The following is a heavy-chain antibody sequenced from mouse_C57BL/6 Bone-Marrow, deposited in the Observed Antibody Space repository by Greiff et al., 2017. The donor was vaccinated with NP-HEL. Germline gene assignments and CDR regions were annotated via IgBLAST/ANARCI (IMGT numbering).Heavy chain of an antibody. CDR1: GYTFTSYW. Sequence: VQLQQPGAELVKPGASVKMSCKASGYTFTSYWITWVKQRPGQGLEWLGDLYPGSGSTNYNEKFKSKATLTVDTSSSTAYMQLSSLTSEDSAVYYCARAYYGSDFDYWGQGTTLTVSS. CDR2: LYPGSGST. D-gene: IGHD1-1*01. CDR3: ARAYYGSDFDY. V-gene: IGHV1-55*01. J-gene: IGHJ2*01.